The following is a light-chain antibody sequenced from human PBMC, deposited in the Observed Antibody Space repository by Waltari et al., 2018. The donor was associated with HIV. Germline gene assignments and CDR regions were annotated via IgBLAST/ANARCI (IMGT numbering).Light chain of an antibody. Sequence: DIQMTQSPSSLSASVGDRVTITCRASQDISKYLNWFQQRPGKAPNLLIFDASNLHTGVSSRFSGRGSGRDFSLTITNLQPDDSATYFCQQYDNCPLTFGGGTKVQIK. V-gene: IGKV1-33*01. CDR2: DAS. CDR1: QDISKY. CDR3: QQYDNCPLT. J-gene: IGKJ4*01.